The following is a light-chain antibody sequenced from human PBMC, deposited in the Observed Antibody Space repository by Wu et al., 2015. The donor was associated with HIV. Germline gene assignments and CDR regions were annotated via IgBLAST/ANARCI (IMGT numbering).Light chain of an antibody. J-gene: IGKJ2*01. CDR1: QGGNS. CDR2: DTS. Sequence: EVLLTQSPGTLSLSPGERATLFCKASQGGNSLTWYQKRRGQPPRLLIYDTSRRASGIPDRFVGSGSGTDFSLTITKLDREDFAVYFCQQFEFFGLGTALQI. V-gene: IGKV3D-20*02. CDR3: QQFEF.